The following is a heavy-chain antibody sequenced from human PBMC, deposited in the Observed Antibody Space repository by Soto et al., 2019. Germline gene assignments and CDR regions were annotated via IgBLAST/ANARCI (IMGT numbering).Heavy chain of an antibody. CDR3: ARNDSEAHYGLGY. CDR1: GYTFTSYD. D-gene: IGHD1-1*01. V-gene: IGHV1-8*01. CDR2: MNLNSGNT. Sequence: GASVKVSCKAFGYTFTSYDINWVRQATGQGLEWMGWMNLNSGNTGYAQKFQGRVTMTRNTSISTAYMELSSLRSEDTAVYYCARNDSEAHYGLGYWGQGTLVTVSS. J-gene: IGHJ4*02.